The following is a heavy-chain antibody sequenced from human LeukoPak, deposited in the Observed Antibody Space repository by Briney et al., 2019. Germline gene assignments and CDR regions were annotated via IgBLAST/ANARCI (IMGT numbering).Heavy chain of an antibody. CDR1: ADSFSSHY. D-gene: IGHD4-17*01. CDR3: ARDLVTVTKGFDI. Sequence: SETLSLTCAVSADSFSSHYWTWIRQPPGRGLEWIGYISYIGSTNYNPSLKSRVTISIDTSKNQFSLKLTSVTAADTAVYYCARDLVTVTKGFDIWGQGTMVSVSS. V-gene: IGHV4-59*11. J-gene: IGHJ3*02. CDR2: ISYIGST.